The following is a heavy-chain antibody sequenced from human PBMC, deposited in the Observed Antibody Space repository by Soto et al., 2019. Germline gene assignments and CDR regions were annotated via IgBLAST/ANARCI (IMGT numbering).Heavy chain of an antibody. CDR1: GYTFTSYA. CDR3: AITTQKYYYDSSGYYSDAFDI. CDR2: INAGNGNT. J-gene: IGHJ3*02. V-gene: IGHV1-3*01. Sequence: GASVKVSCKASGYTFTSYAMHWVRQAPGQRLERMGWINAGNGNTKYSQKFQGRVTITRDTSASTAYMELSSLRSEDTAVYYYAITTQKYYYDSSGYYSDAFDIWGQGTMVTVSS. D-gene: IGHD3-22*01.